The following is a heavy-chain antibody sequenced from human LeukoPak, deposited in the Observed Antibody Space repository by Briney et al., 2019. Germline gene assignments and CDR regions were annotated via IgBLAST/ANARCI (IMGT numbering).Heavy chain of an antibody. CDR2: ISSSGSTI. CDR1: GFTFSGYY. D-gene: IGHD3-10*01. CDR3: ATRRTGSGSYYSFDY. V-gene: IGHV3-11*01. Sequence: GGSLRLSCAASGFTFSGYYMSWIRQAPGKGLEWVSYISSSGSTIYYADSVKGRFTISRDNAKNSLYLQMNSLRSEDTAVYYCATRRTGSGSYYSFDYWGQGTLVTVSS. J-gene: IGHJ4*02.